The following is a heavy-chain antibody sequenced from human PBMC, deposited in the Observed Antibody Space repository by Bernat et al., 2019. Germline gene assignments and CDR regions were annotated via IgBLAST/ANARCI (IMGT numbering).Heavy chain of an antibody. V-gene: IGHV3-7*03. CDR2: IKPDGRGK. J-gene: IGHJ6*02. Sequence: EVQLVESGGGLVQPGGSLGLSCAASRFTFSRYWMSWVRQAPGKGLEWVASIKPDGRGKYYVDSVKGRFTISRDNAKNSLFLQMISLKAEDTAVYYCARFEEVPSYLYYYYYYGMDVWGQGTTVTVSS. CDR3: ARFEEVPSYLYYYYYYGMDV. D-gene: IGHD2-2*01. CDR1: RFTFSRYW.